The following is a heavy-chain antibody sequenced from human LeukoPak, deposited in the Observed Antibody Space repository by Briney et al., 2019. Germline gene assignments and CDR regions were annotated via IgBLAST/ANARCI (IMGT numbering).Heavy chain of an antibody. CDR3: ARGESIPYYMDV. CDR2: IYYSGST. V-gene: IGHV4-59*08. D-gene: IGHD2-21*01. J-gene: IGHJ6*03. Sequence: SETLSLTCTVSGGSISSYYWSWIRQPPGKGLEWIGYIYYSGSTNYNPSLKSRVTISVDTSKNQFSLKLSSVTAADTAVYYCARGESIPYYMDVWGKGTTVTVSS. CDR1: GGSISSYY.